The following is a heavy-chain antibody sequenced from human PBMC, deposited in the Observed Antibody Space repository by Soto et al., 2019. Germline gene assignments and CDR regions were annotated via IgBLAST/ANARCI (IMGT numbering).Heavy chain of an antibody. CDR3: ARVGIAPRPRVGGMDV. V-gene: IGHV5-10-1*01. CDR1: GYSFTSYW. J-gene: IGHJ6*02. D-gene: IGHD6-6*01. CDR2: IDPSDSYT. Sequence: GESLKISCKGSGYSFTSYWISWVRQMPGKGLEWMGRIDPSDSYTNYSPSFQGHVTISADKSISTAYLQWSSLKASDTAMYYCARVGIAPRPRVGGMDVWGQGTTVTVSS.